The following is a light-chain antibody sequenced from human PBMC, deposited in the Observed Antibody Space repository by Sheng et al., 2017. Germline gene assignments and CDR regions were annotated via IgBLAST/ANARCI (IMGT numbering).Light chain of an antibody. Sequence: EIVMTQSPATLSVSPGERATLSCRASQTIINNNFAWYQQKPGQTPRLLIYGVSTRATGVPARFSGSGSGTEFTLTISSLQSEDFAVYYCQQYNTWPRTFGQGTKVEIK. J-gene: IGKJ1*01. V-gene: IGKV3-15*01. CDR1: QTIINNN. CDR2: GVS. CDR3: QQYNTWPRT.